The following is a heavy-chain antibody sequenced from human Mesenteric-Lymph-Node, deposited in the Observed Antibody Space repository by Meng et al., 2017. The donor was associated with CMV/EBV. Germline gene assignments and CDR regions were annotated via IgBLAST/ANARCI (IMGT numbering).Heavy chain of an antibody. CDR3: AKDPRGGNRNYFDY. Sequence: GGSLRLSCAASGFTFRSYWMHWVRQAPGKGLVWVSRINSDGSSTSYADSVKGRFTISRDNAKNTLYVQMNSLRAEDTAVYYCAKDPRGGNRNYFDYWGQGTLVTVSS. CDR2: INSDGSST. J-gene: IGHJ4*02. V-gene: IGHV3-74*01. D-gene: IGHD4-23*01. CDR1: GFTFRSYW.